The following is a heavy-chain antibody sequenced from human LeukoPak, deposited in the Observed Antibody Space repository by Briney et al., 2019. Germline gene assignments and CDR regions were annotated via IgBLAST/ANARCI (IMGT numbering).Heavy chain of an antibody. CDR3: ARGIAAVGPPHL. D-gene: IGHD6-13*01. J-gene: IGHJ5*02. CDR1: GFTFGSYN. V-gene: IGHV3-48*02. Sequence: GGSLRLSCAASGFTFGSYNMNWVRQAPGKGLEWVSYISDSGSTIYYADSVKGRFTISRDNAKNSLYLQMNSLRDEDTAVYYCARGIAAVGPPHLWGQGTLVTVSS. CDR2: ISDSGSTI.